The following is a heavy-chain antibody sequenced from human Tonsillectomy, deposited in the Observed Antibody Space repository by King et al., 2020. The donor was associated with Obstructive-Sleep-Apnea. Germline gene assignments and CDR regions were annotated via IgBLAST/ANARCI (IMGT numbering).Heavy chain of an antibody. D-gene: IGHD3-10*01. CDR3: AKDQGEYFGVGAFDI. CDR2: SSWSGERI. J-gene: IGHJ3*02. CDR1: GFTFDDSA. V-gene: IGHV3-9*01. Sequence: VQLGESGGGFAQPGRSLTLSCAASGFTFDDSAMHWVRQVPGKGLEWVSSSSWSGERIAYADSVKGRFTISRDNAKKPLFLQMNSLRREDTAFYYCAKDQGEYFGVGAFDIWGQGTMVTVSS.